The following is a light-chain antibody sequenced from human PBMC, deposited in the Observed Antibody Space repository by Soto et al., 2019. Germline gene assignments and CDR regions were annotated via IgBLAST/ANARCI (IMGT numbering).Light chain of an antibody. Sequence: EFVLTQSPGTLSLSPGERAALSCRASQSVSSSYLAWYQQKPGQAPRLLIYGASNRATGIPDRFSGSGSGTDFTLTISRLEPEDCAVYYCQQYGSSKWTFGQGTKVEIK. CDR1: QSVSSSY. J-gene: IGKJ1*01. V-gene: IGKV3-20*01. CDR3: QQYGSSKWT. CDR2: GAS.